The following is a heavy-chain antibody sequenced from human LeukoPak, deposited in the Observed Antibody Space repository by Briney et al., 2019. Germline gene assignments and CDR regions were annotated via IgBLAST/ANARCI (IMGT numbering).Heavy chain of an antibody. CDR1: GYTFSNHW. D-gene: IGHD3-22*01. CDR3: ARHWDSNGYYYNFDY. J-gene: IGHJ4*02. CDR2: IFPADSDT. V-gene: IGHV5-51*01. Sequence: GESLKVSCKGSGYTFSNHWIGWVRQMPGKGLEWMGIIFPADSDTRYSPSFQGQVTISADKSINTAYLQWSSLEASDTAMYYCARHWDSNGYYYNFDYWGQGTLVTVSS.